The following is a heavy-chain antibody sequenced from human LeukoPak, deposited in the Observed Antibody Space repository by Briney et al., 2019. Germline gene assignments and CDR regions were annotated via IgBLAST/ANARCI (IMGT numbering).Heavy chain of an antibody. Sequence: GGSLRLSCAASGFTFSSYGMHWVRQAPGKGLEWVAVISYDGSNKYYADSVKGRFTISRDNSRNTLYLQMNSLRAEDTAVYYCAKEGSYYGSGIVHYYYMDVWGKGTTVTVSS. D-gene: IGHD3-10*01. J-gene: IGHJ6*03. CDR3: AKEGSYYGSGIVHYYYMDV. CDR1: GFTFSSYG. CDR2: ISYDGSNK. V-gene: IGHV3-30*18.